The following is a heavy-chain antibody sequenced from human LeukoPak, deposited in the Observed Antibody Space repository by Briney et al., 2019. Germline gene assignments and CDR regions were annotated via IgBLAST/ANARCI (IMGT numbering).Heavy chain of an antibody. V-gene: IGHV4-59*12. CDR1: GGSISSYY. CDR3: ARERDAFDI. J-gene: IGHJ3*02. Sequence: SETLSLTCTASGGSISSYYWSWIRQPPGKGLEWIGYIYYSGNTYFNPSLKSRVNISVDTSRNHFSLKLSSVTAADTAVYYCARERDAFDIWGQGTMVTVSS. CDR2: IYYSGNT.